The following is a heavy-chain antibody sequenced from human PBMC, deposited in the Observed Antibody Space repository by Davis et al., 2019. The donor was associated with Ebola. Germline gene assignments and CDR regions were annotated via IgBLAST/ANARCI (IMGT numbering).Heavy chain of an antibody. CDR1: GDSVSNNRDA. CDR2: TYYGSKWFV. Sequence: MPSETLSLTCAISGDSVSNNRDAWNWIRQSPSRGLEWLGRTYYGSKWFVDYAASVKSRITIKADTSKNQFSLQLTSVTPEDTAVYYCARDPPYDQGYDYWGQGTLVTVSS. V-gene: IGHV6-1*01. D-gene: IGHD3-22*01. CDR3: ARDPPYDQGYDY. J-gene: IGHJ4*02.